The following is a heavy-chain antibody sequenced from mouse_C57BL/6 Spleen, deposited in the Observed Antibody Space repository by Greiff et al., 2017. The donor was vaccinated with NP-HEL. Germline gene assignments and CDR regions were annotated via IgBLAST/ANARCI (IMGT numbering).Heavy chain of an antibody. Sequence: VQLQQSGPELVKPGASVKMSCKASGYTFTDYNMHWVKQSHGQSLEWIGYINPNNGGTSYNQKFKGKATLTVNKSSSTAYLELRSLTSEDSAVYECERNDGRSDEDFDVWGTGTTVTVSS. J-gene: IGHJ1*03. CDR1: GYTFTDYN. CDR3: ERNDGRSDEDFDV. V-gene: IGHV1-22*01. CDR2: INPNNGGT. D-gene: IGHD1-1*01.